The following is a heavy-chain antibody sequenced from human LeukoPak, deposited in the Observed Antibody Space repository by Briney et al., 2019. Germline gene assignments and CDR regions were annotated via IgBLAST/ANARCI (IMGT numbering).Heavy chain of an antibody. CDR2: ISSSSSYT. D-gene: IGHD6-13*01. Sequence: SGGSLRLSCAASGFTFSDYYMSWIRQAPGKGLEWVSYISSSSSYTNYAASVKGRFNISRDNEKNALYLQMNSLRAEDTAVYYCARGGSSWPFDYWGQGTRVTVST. V-gene: IGHV3-11*06. J-gene: IGHJ4*02. CDR3: ARGGSSWPFDY. CDR1: GFTFSDYY.